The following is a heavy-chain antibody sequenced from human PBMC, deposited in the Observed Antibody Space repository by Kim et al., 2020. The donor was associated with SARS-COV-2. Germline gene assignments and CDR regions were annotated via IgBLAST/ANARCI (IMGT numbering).Heavy chain of an antibody. V-gene: IGHV4-39*01. CDR1: GGSISSSSYY. CDR3: ARQRALYGDYVWFDP. D-gene: IGHD4-17*01. J-gene: IGHJ5*02. CDR2: IYYSGST. Sequence: SETLSLTCTVSGGSISSSSYYWGWIRQPPGKGLEWIGSIYYSGSTYYNPSLKSRVTISVDTSKNQFSLKLSSVTAADTAVYYCARQRALYGDYVWFDPWG.